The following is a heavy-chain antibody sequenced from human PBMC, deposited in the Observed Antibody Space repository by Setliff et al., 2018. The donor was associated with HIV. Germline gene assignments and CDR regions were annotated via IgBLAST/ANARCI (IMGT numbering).Heavy chain of an antibody. CDR1: GGSISDNNW. J-gene: IGHJ5*02. CDR3: ARGVQAQVVLMSYVKGRFDP. Sequence: PSETLSLTCAVSGGSISDNNWWSWVRQPPGKELEWIGEIFHSGSTNYNPSLRSRVIISVDKSKNQFSLKLISLTAADTAKYFCARGVQAQVVLMSYVKGRFDPWGQGTQVTVSS. V-gene: IGHV4-4*02. D-gene: IGHD2-8*01. CDR2: IFHSGST.